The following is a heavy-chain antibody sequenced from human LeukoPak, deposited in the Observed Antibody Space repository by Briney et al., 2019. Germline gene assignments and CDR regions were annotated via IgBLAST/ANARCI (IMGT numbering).Heavy chain of an antibody. CDR1: EXSFSRSW. V-gene: IGHV3-7*05. D-gene: IGHD6-25*01. Sequence: GGSLRLSCAASEXSFSRSWVNWVRQAPGKGLEWVANIKQDGSAKYYVDSVEGRFTISRDNAKNSLYLQMNSLRAEDTAVYYCGGGGYWGQGIQVTVSS. CDR2: IKQDGSAK. J-gene: IGHJ4*02. CDR3: GGGGY.